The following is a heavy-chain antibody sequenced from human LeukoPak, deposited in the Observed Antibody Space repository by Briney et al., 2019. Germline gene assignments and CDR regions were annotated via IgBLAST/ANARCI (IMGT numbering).Heavy chain of an antibody. J-gene: IGHJ4*02. V-gene: IGHV3-74*01. CDR3: VRDVWGDRDGFFDN. CDR2: INSDGRST. Sequence: GGSLRLSCAASGFTFSGYWMRWVRKAPGKGLVWVSRINSDGRSTSYGDSVTGRFTMSRDNAKNTLYLQMNRLRAEDTAVYYCVRDVWGDRDGFFDNWGQGTLVTVSS. CDR1: GFTFSGYW. D-gene: IGHD2-21*01.